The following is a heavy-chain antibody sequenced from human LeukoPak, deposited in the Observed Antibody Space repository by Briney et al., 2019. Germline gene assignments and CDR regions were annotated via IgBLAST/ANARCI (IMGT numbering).Heavy chain of an antibody. CDR3: ARGGSRVVTYGNFDY. V-gene: IGHV1-2*02. CDR2: INPNSGGT. J-gene: IGHJ4*02. Sequence: GASVKVSCKASGYTFTGYYMHWVRQAPGQGLEWMGWINPNSGGTNYAQKFQGRITMTTETSTSTAYMELRSLRSDDTAVYYCARGGSRVVTYGNFDYWGQGTLVTVSS. D-gene: IGHD2-21*02. CDR1: GYTFTGYY.